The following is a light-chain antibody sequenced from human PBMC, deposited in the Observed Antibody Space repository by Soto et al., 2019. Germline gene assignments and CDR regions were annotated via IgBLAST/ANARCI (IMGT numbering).Light chain of an antibody. CDR1: QGISSY. CDR3: QQLNSYPLT. CDR2: VAS. Sequence: DIQLTQSPSFLSASVGDRVTITCRASQGISSYLAWYQQKPGKAPNLLIYVASTLQSGVPSRFSGSGSGTEFTLTISSLQPGDFATYYCQQLNSYPLTFGGGTKVDIK. J-gene: IGKJ4*01. V-gene: IGKV1-9*01.